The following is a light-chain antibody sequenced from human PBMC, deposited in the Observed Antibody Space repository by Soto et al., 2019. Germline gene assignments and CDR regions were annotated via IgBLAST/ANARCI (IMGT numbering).Light chain of an antibody. CDR1: QSVSSY. Sequence: EIVLTHSPATLSLSPGERATLSCRASQSVSSYLAWYQHKPGQAPRLLIYDASNRATGIPARFSGSGSGTDFTLTISSLQPEDFATYYCQQSYSTLWTFGQGTKVDIK. CDR3: QQSYSTLWT. CDR2: DAS. J-gene: IGKJ1*01. V-gene: IGKV3-11*01.